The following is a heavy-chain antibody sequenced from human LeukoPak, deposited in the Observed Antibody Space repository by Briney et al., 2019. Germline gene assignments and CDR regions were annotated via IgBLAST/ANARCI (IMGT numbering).Heavy chain of an antibody. CDR2: ISGSGGST. Sequence: GGSLRLSCAASGFTFSNYAMSWVRQAPGKGLEWVSGISGSGGSTYYADSVKGRFTISRDNSKNTLYLQMNSLRAEDTAVYYCARDGDIVVVVAATHFDYWGQGTLVTVSS. V-gene: IGHV3-23*01. CDR3: ARDGDIVVVVAATHFDY. J-gene: IGHJ4*02. CDR1: GFTFSNYA. D-gene: IGHD2-15*01.